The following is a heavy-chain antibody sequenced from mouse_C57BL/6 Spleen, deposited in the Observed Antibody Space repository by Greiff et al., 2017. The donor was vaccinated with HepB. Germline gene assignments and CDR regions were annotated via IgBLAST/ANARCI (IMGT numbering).Heavy chain of an antibody. D-gene: IGHD1-1*01. CDR3: APLTTVVAPFDY. Sequence: QVHVKQSGAELAKPGASVKLSCKASGYTFTSYWMHWVKQRPGQGLEWIGYINPSSGYTKYNQKFKDKATLTADKSSSTAYMQLSSLTYEDSAVYYCAPLTTVVAPFDYWGQGTTLTVSS. J-gene: IGHJ2*01. V-gene: IGHV1-7*01. CDR2: INPSSGYT. CDR1: GYTFTSYW.